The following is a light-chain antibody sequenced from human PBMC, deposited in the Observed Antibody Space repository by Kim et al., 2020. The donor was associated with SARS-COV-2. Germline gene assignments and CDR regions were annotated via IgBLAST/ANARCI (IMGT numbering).Light chain of an antibody. Sequence: SPGESVALPCRASQSVSGSYLAWYQQRPGQAPRLHIHGESGRATGIPDRFSGSGSGTEFTLTISRLGREDFAVYYCQQYGSSAWTFGQGTKVDIK. CDR1: QSVSGSY. V-gene: IGKV3-20*01. CDR3: QQYGSSAWT. CDR2: GES. J-gene: IGKJ1*01.